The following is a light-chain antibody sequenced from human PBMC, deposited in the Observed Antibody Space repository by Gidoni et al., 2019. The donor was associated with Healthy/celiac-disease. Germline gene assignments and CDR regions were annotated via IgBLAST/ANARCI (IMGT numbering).Light chain of an antibody. Sequence: DIQMTQSPSSLSASVGDSVTITCQASQDISNYLNWYQQKPGKAPKLLIYDASNLETGVPSRFSGSGSGTDFTFTISRRQPEDIATYYCQQYDNLPLTFGGGTKVEIK. CDR2: DAS. J-gene: IGKJ4*01. CDR3: QQYDNLPLT. CDR1: QDISNY. V-gene: IGKV1-33*01.